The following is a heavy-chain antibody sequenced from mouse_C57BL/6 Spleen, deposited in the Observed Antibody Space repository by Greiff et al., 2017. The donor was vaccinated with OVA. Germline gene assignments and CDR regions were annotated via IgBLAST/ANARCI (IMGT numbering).Heavy chain of an antibody. CDR1: GFTFSSYA. D-gene: IGHD1-1*01. V-gene: IGHV5-9-1*02. CDR3: TRGGYGSFFDY. J-gene: IGHJ2*01. CDR2: ISSGGDYI. Sequence: EVKLVESGEGLVKPGGSLKLSCAASGFTFSSYAMSWVRQTPEKRLEWVAYISSGGDYIYYADTVKGRFTISRDNARNTLYLQMSSLKSEDTAMYYCTRGGYGSFFDYWGQGTTLTVSS.